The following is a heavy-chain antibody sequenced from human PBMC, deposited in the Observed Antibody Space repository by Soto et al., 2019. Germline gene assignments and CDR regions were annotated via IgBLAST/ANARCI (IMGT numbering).Heavy chain of an antibody. Sequence: ASVKVSCKASGYTFTGYYMHWVRQAPGQGLEWMGWINPNSGGTNYAQKFQGRVTMTRDTSISTAYMELSRLRSDDTAVYYCARTYYDFWSGTLAPWLDPWGQGTLVTVSS. CDR3: ARTYYDFWSGTLAPWLDP. J-gene: IGHJ5*02. V-gene: IGHV1-2*02. CDR1: GYTFTGYY. D-gene: IGHD3-3*01. CDR2: INPNSGGT.